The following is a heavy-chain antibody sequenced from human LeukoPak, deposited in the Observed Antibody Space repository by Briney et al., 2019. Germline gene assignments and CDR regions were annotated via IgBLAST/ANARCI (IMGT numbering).Heavy chain of an antibody. CDR3: ARAATVTPFDF. CDR2: IYYSGST. V-gene: IGHV4-31*03. D-gene: IGHD4-17*01. Sequence: SQTLSLTCTVSGGSISSGGYSWSWIRQHPGKGLEWIGYIYYSGSTYYNPSLKSRVTISVDTSKNQFSLKLSSVTAADTAVYYCARAATVTPFDFWGQGTLVTVSS. CDR1: GGSISSGGYS. J-gene: IGHJ4*02.